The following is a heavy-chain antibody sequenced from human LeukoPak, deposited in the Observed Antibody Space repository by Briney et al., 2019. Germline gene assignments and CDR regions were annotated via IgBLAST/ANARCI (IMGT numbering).Heavy chain of an antibody. CDR3: ARDPLATSRFDY. J-gene: IGHJ4*02. D-gene: IGHD5-12*01. CDR1: GGSFSAYY. V-gene: IGHV3-11*04. CDR2: ISSSTSTI. Sequence: LSLTCAVYGGSFSAYYWSWIRQPPGKGLEWVSYISSSTSTIYYADSVKGRFTISRDNAKNSLYLQMNSLRDEDTAVYYCARDPLATSRFDYWGQGTLVTVSS.